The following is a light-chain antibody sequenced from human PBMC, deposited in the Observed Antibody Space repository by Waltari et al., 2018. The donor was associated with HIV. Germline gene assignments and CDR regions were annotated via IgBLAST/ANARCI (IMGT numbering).Light chain of an antibody. V-gene: IGLV8-61*01. Sequence: QTVVTQEPSFSVSPGGTVTLTCGLSSGSVSTCYYPSWYQQTPGQAPRTLIYSTNTRSPGVPDRFSGHILGNKAALAITGAQADEESDYYCVLYMGSGIWVFGGGTKLTAL. CDR1: SGSVSTCYY. CDR2: STN. CDR3: VLYMGSGIWV. J-gene: IGLJ3*02.